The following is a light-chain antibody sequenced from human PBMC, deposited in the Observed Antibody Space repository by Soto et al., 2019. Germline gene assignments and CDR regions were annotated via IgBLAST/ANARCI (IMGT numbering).Light chain of an antibody. CDR2: DAS. CDR3: QQYNDWPPLT. V-gene: IGKV3D-15*01. J-gene: IGKJ4*01. CDR1: QSVSSN. Sequence: ERVMTQSPATLSVSPGERATLSCMASQSVSSNVAWYQQKPGQAPRLLIYDASTRATGIPARFSGSGSGTEFTLTISSLQSEDFAVYSCQQYNDWPPLTFGGGTKVEIK.